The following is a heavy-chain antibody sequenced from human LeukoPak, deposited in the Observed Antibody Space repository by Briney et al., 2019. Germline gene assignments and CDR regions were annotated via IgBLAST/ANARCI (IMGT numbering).Heavy chain of an antibody. CDR1: GYTFTSYD. CDR3: ARVRTYCSRGSCYSSWFDP. Sequence: ASVKVSCKASGYTFTSYDINWVRQATGQGHEWMGWMNPNSGNTGYAQKFQGRVTMTRNTSISTAYMELSSLRSEDTAVYYCARVRTYCSRGSCYSSWFDPWGQGTLVTVSS. V-gene: IGHV1-8*01. J-gene: IGHJ5*02. D-gene: IGHD2-15*01. CDR2: MNPNSGNT.